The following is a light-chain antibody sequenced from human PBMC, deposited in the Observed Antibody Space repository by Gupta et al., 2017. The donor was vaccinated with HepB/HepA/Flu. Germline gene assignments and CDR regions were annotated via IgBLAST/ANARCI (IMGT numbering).Light chain of an antibody. CDR1: SIGSER. J-gene: IGLJ3*02. V-gene: IGLV3-21*03. Sequence: SYVLPQPPSVSVAPGKTARIIRGGNSIGSERVHWYQQKQGQAPVVVCYDDREPPSRIPERVSGSDYAKTATMIMSRVGAGDEYYDYCRVWDSTSVVFGGGNRMTVL. CDR2: DDR. CDR3: RVWDSTSVV.